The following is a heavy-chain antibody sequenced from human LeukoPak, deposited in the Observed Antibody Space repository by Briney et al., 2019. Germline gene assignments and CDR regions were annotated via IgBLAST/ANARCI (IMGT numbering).Heavy chain of an antibody. D-gene: IGHD3-22*01. Sequence: PGGSLRLSCAASGFIFSDFYMTWVRQAPGKGLEWVSYISSSGSTIYYADSVKGRFTISRDNAKNSLYLQMNSLRAEDTAVYYCARGDSSGYYYYYFAMDVWGQGTTVTVSS. CDR2: ISSSGSTI. CDR3: ARGDSSGYYYYYFAMDV. CDR1: GFIFSDFY. J-gene: IGHJ6*02. V-gene: IGHV3-11*04.